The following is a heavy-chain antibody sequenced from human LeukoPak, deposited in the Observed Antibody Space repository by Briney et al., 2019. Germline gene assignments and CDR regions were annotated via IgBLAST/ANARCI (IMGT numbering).Heavy chain of an antibody. CDR3: ARRVDIVVVPAAITGGDDFDI. J-gene: IGHJ3*02. Sequence: GESLKISFKGSGYRFTSYWIGWVRQMPGKGLEWMGIIYPGDSDTRYSPSFQGQVTISADKSISTAYLQWSSLKASDTAMYYCARRVDIVVVPAAITGGDDFDIWGQGTMVTVSS. CDR1: GYRFTSYW. CDR2: IYPGDSDT. D-gene: IGHD2-2*03. V-gene: IGHV5-51*01.